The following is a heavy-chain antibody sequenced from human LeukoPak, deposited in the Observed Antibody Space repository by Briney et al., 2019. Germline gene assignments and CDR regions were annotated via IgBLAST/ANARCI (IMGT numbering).Heavy chain of an antibody. CDR2: IYPGDSDT. CDR3: ARRRDLYSGSYYPFDY. D-gene: IGHD1-26*01. CDR1: GFHFNTYW. Sequence: GAARQISCKGTGFHFNTYWIGWVRPRPGEGLEWMGIIYPGDSDTRYSPSFQGQVTISADKSISTAYLQWSSLKASDTAMYYCARRRDLYSGSYYPFDYWGQGTLVTVSS. J-gene: IGHJ4*02. V-gene: IGHV5-51*01.